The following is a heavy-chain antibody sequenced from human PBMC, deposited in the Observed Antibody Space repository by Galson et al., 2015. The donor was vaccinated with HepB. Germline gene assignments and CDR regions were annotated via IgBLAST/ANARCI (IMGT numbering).Heavy chain of an antibody. D-gene: IGHD3-10*01. Sequence: CAISGDSVSSNSAAWNWIRQSPSRGLEWLGRTYYRSKWYNDYAVSVKSRITINPDTSKNQFSLQLNSVTPEDTAVYYCAKEGLVKVVGTVGGYYYYMDVWGKGTTVTVSS. CDR1: GDSVSSNSAA. V-gene: IGHV6-1*01. CDR3: AKEGLVKVVGTVGGYYYYMDV. CDR2: TYYRSKWYN. J-gene: IGHJ6*03.